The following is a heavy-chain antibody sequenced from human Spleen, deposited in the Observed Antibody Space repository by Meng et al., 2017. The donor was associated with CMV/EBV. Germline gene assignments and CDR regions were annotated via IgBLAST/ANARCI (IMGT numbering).Heavy chain of an antibody. V-gene: IGHV3-7*01. D-gene: IGHD5-24*01. CDR3: ARALRDNDNWFDP. CDR1: GFTFSSYW. Sequence: GGSLRLSCAASGFTFSSYWMSWVRQAPGKGLEWVANIRQDGSNKYYADSVKGRFTISRDNSKNTLYLQMNSLRAEDTAVFYCARALRDNDNWFDPWGQGTLVTVSS. CDR2: IRQDGSNK. J-gene: IGHJ5*02.